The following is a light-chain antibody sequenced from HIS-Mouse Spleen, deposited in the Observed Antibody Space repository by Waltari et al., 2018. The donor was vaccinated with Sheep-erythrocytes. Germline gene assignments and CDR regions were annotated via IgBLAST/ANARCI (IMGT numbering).Light chain of an antibody. CDR1: QSLLHSNGYNS. J-gene: IGKJ4*01. CDR2: LGS. V-gene: IGKV2-28*01. CDR3: MQALQTPRLT. Sequence: DIVMTQSPLSLPVTPGEPASISCRSSQSLLHSNGYNSLDWYLQKPGQSPQLLIYLGSNRSSGVPDRFSGSGSGTDFTLKISLVEAEDVGVYYCMQALQTPRLTFGGGTKVEIK.